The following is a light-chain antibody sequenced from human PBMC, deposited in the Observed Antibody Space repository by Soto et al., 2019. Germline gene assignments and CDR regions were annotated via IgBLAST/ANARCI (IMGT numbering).Light chain of an antibody. CDR2: DTS. J-gene: IGKJ1*01. Sequence: EIVLTQSPDTLSLSPGERATLSCRASQSVPNSRLAWYQQKPGQAPSLVISDTSIRATGIPDRFSGSGSGTDFSLIIGRLEPEDFEVYISQQYAASHWKFVKGTKVNI. V-gene: IGKV3D-20*02. CDR3: QQYAASHWK. CDR1: QSVPNSR.